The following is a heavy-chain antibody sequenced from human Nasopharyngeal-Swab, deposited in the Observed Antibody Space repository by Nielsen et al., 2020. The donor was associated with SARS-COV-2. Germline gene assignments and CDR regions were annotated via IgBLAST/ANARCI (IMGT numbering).Heavy chain of an antibody. J-gene: IGHJ4*02. CDR1: GFTVSSSY. CDR2: IHSDGNT. CDR3: AKDYRLQDPKHFDS. Sequence: GESLKISCAASGFTVSSSYMSWVRQAPGKGLEWVSTIHSDGNTYFADSVRGRFSSYRDNYRNTLSLEMNSLRAEDTAIYYCAKDYRLQDPKHFDSWGQGILVTVSS. D-gene: IGHD3-16*01. V-gene: IGHV3-53*01.